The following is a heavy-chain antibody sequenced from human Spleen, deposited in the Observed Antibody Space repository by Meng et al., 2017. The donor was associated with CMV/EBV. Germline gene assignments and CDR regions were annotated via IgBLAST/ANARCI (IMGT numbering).Heavy chain of an antibody. CDR2: LNQDGSQK. CDR1: GFTFNTYW. CDR3: ARILLWFGEPSYGMDV. D-gene: IGHD3-10*01. Sequence: GESLKISCAASGFTFNTYWMTWVRQAPGKGLEWVATLNQDGSQKYYVDSVEGRFTVSKDNAKNSLSLQMSSLRVEDTAVYYCARILLWFGEPSYGMDVWGQGTTVTVSS. J-gene: IGHJ6*02. V-gene: IGHV3-7*03.